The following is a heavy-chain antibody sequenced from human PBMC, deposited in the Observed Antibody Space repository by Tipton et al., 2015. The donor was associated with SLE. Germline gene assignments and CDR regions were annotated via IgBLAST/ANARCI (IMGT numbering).Heavy chain of an antibody. CDR3: ARGPYYFDY. J-gene: IGHJ4*02. V-gene: IGHV4-59*01. CDR1: GASIRGYF. CDR2: MSHIGRT. Sequence: GLVKPSETLSLTCTVTGASIRGYFWNWIRQSPGKGLGWVGYMSHIGRTNYNPSLMSGVTVSFDTSRNEVSLRLTSVTAADTAVYYCARGPYYFDYWGQGTLVTVSS.